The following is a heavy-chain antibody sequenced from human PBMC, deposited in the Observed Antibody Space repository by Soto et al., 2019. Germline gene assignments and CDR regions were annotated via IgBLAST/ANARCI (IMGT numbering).Heavy chain of an antibody. CDR1: GGSISSSNW. CDR2: IYHSGST. V-gene: IGHV4-4*02. Sequence: PSETPSLTCTVSGGSISSSNWWSWVRQPPGKGLEWIGEIYHSGSTNYNPSLKSRVTISVDKSKNQFSLKLSSVTAADTAVYYCARIAVAGTYFDYWGQGTLVTVSS. D-gene: IGHD6-19*01. CDR3: ARIAVAGTYFDY. J-gene: IGHJ4*02.